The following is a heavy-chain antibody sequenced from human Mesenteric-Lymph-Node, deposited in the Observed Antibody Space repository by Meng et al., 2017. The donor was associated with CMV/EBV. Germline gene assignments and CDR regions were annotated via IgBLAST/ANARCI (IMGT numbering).Heavy chain of an antibody. Sequence: CNVSGGSITIGGYYWNWIRQRPGEGLEWIGNIYYSGSAYYNPSLKSRIIISVDASKSQFSLRLNSVTTADTAMYYCARGTVTGRLDSWGRGTLVTVSS. CDR1: GGSITIGGYY. CDR2: IYYSGSA. D-gene: IGHD4-17*01. V-gene: IGHV4-31*03. CDR3: ARGTVTGRLDS. J-gene: IGHJ4*02.